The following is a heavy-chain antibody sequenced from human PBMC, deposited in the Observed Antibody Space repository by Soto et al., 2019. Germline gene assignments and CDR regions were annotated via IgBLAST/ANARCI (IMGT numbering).Heavy chain of an antibody. CDR2: IWYDGSNK. CDR1: GFTFSSYG. D-gene: IGHD2-15*01. J-gene: IGHJ5*02. Sequence: PGGSLRLSCAASGFTFSSYGMHWVRQAPGKGLEWVAVIWYDGSNKYYADSVKGRFTISRDNSKNTLYLQMNSLRAEDTAVYYCARDQRVAASLPRDWFDPWGQGTLVTVSS. V-gene: IGHV3-33*01. CDR3: ARDQRVAASLPRDWFDP.